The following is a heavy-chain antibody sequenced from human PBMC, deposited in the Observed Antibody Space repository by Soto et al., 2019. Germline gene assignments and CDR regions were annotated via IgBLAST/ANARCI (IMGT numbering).Heavy chain of an antibody. V-gene: IGHV3-21*02. CDR3: TRDASRHRSARGWFDP. CDR2: ISSNSAYI. CDR1: GFTFRSFT. Sequence: EVQLVESGGGLVKPGGSLRLSCAASGFTFRSFTMNWVRQAPGKGLEWVSTISSNSAYIYYTDALRGRFTISRDNAKNSLPLQMNSLRAEDTAVYYCTRDASRHRSARGWFDPWGPGTLVTVSS. D-gene: IGHD6-25*01. J-gene: IGHJ5*02.